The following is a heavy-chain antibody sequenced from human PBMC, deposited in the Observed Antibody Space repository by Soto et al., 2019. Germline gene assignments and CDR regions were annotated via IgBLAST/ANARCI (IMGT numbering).Heavy chain of an antibody. CDR2: IWYDGSTE. Sequence: ESGGGVVQPGRSLRLSCAASGFTLRTHGMHWVRQAPGNGLEWVAGIWYDGSTEFYADSVKDRFTISRDNSKNTLYLQMNSLRAEDTAVYFCARARYYSDSSGCDYWGQGTLVTVSS. D-gene: IGHD3-22*01. CDR1: GFTLRTHG. V-gene: IGHV3-33*01. J-gene: IGHJ4*02. CDR3: ARARYYSDSSGCDY.